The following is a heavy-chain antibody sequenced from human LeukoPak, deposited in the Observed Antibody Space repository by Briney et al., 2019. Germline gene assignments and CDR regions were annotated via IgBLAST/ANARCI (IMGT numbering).Heavy chain of an antibody. CDR2: YHMMGNNK. J-gene: IGHJ3*02. Sequence: GGSLRLSCAASGAMACTGSARLQARGWSGWQLYHMMGNNKYYADSVKGRFTISRDNSKNTLYLQMNSLRAEDTYILSDAFDIWGQGTMVTVSS. CDR3: AFDI. D-gene: IGHD3-9*01. V-gene: IGHV3-30*03. CDR1: GAMA.